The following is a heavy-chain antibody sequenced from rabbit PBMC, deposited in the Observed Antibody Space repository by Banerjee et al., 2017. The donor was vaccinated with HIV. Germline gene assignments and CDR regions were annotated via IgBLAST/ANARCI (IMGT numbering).Heavy chain of an antibody. J-gene: IGHJ4*01. CDR2: IYAGTSGSA. CDR3: ARGYTGYNYATDL. Sequence: QSLEESGGGLVQPEGSLTLTCTASGFSFSSNYYMCWVRQAPGKGLEWIACIYAGTSGSAYYTSWAKGRFTISKTSSTTVTLQMTSLTGADTATYFCARGYTGYNYATDLWGQGTLVTVS. V-gene: IGHV1S40*01. CDR1: GFSFSSNYY. D-gene: IGHD6-1*01.